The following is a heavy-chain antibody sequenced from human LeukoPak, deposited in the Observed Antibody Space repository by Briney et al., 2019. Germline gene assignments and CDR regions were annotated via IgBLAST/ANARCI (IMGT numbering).Heavy chain of an antibody. Sequence: SETLSLTCAVSGGSISSGGYSWSWIRQPPGKGLEWIGYIYHSGSTYYNPSLKSRVTISVDKSKNQFSLKLSSVTAADTAVYYCARYDILTGYYPYWGQGTLVTVSS. CDR3: ARYDILTGYYPY. CDR1: GGSISSGGYS. J-gene: IGHJ4*02. D-gene: IGHD3-9*01. CDR2: IYHSGST. V-gene: IGHV4-30-2*01.